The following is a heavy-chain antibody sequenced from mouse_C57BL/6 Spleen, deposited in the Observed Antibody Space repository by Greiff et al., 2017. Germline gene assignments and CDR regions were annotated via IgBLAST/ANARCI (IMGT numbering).Heavy chain of an antibody. CDR3: ARGDDGHYWYYFDY. Sequence: QVQLQQPGAELVKPGASVKLSCKASGYTFTSYWMQWVKQRPGQGLEWIGEIDPADSYTNYNQKFKGKATLTVDTSSSTAYMQLSSLTSEDSAVYYCARGDDGHYWYYFDYWGQGTTLTVSS. J-gene: IGHJ2*01. CDR2: IDPADSYT. D-gene: IGHD2-3*01. V-gene: IGHV1-50*01. CDR1: GYTFTSYW.